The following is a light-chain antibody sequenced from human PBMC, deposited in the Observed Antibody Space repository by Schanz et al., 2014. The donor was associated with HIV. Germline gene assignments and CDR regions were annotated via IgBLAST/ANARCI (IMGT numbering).Light chain of an antibody. CDR2: EVS. Sequence: QSALTQPPSASGSPGQSVTISCTGTSSDVGGYNYVSWYQQHPGKAPKLMIYEVSERPSGVPDRFSGSKSGNAASLTISGLQPEDEAEYFCSSSSTNTCVFGGGTKLTVL. V-gene: IGLV2-8*01. CDR3: SSSSTNTCV. J-gene: IGLJ2*01. CDR1: SSDVGGYNY.